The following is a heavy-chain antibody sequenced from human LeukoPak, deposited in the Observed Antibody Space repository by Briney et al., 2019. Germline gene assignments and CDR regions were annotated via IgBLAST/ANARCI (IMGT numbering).Heavy chain of an antibody. CDR2: VYSGGST. Sequence: QPGGSLRLSCAASEFTVGSNSMSWVRQAPGKGLEWVSGVYSGGSTFYADSVKGRFIISRDSSKNTLYLQMNTLRAEDTAVYYCAGGHSSGSYFNAYHLWGQGTMVTVSS. CDR3: AGGHSSGSYFNAYHL. D-gene: IGHD3-22*01. CDR1: EFTVGSNS. J-gene: IGHJ3*01. V-gene: IGHV3-53*01.